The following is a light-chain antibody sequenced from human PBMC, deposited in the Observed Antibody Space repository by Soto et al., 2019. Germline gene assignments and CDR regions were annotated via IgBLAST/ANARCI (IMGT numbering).Light chain of an antibody. Sequence: EIVLTQSPATLSLSPGERATLSCRASQSVDNHLAWYQQKPGQAPRLLIYDASNRATDIPDRFSGGGSGTDFTLSISSLQSEDFAVYYCQQYNNWPKTFGQGTKVDIK. V-gene: IGKV3-11*01. CDR3: QQYNNWPKT. J-gene: IGKJ1*01. CDR1: QSVDNH. CDR2: DAS.